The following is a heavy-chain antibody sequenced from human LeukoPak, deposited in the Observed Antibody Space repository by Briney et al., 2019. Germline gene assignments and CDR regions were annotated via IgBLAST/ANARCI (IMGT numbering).Heavy chain of an antibody. Sequence: SETLSLTCTVSGGSISSSSYYWGWIRQPPGKGLEWIGSIYYSGSTYYNPSLKSRVTISVDTSKNQFSLKLSSVTAADTAVYYCARGRPASYYDFWSFRFDYWGQGTLVTVSS. CDR2: IYYSGST. D-gene: IGHD3-3*01. CDR3: ARGRPASYYDFWSFRFDY. CDR1: GGSISSSSYY. V-gene: IGHV4-39*01. J-gene: IGHJ4*02.